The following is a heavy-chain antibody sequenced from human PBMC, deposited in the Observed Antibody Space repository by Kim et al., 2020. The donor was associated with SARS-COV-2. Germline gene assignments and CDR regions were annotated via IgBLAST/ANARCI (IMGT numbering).Heavy chain of an antibody. CDR3: ARVPGQGGSSSQGDY. D-gene: IGHD6-13*01. CDR2: INPSGGST. CDR1: GYTFTSYY. V-gene: IGHV1-46*01. Sequence: ASVKVSCKASGYTFTSYYMHWVRQAPGQGLEWMGIINPSGGSTSYAQKFQGRVTMTRDTSTSTVYMELSSLRSEDTAVYYCARVPGQGGSSSQGDYWGQGTLVTVSS. J-gene: IGHJ4*02.